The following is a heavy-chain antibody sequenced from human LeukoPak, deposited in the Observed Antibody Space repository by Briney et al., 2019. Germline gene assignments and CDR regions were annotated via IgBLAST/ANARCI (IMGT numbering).Heavy chain of an antibody. CDR3: ARLKYYYDSSGLPLPDY. V-gene: IGHV4-39*01. CDR2: IYYSGST. Sequence: SETLSLTCTVSGGSISSSSYYWGWIRQPPGKGLEWIGSIYYSGSTYYNPSLKSRVTISVDTSKNQFSLKLSTVTAADTAVYYCARLKYYYDSSGLPLPDYWGKGTLVTVSS. D-gene: IGHD3-22*01. J-gene: IGHJ4*02. CDR1: GGSISSSSYY.